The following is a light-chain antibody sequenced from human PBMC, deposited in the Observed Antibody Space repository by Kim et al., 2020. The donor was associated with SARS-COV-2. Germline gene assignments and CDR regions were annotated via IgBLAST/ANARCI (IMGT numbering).Light chain of an antibody. V-gene: IGKV1-5*03. J-gene: IGKJ1*01. CDR3: QQYHTYWT. CDR1: QSISTW. Sequence: DIQMTQSPSTLSASVGDRVTITCRASQSISTWLAWYQQKPGKAPKLLIYKASSLEGGVPSRFSGSGSGTEFTLTISSLQHDDFATYYCQQYHTYWTFGQGTKVEIK. CDR2: KAS.